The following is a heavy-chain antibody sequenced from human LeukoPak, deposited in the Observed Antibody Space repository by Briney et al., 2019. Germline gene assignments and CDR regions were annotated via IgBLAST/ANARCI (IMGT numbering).Heavy chain of an antibody. CDR2: ISGGGTST. CDR1: GFTFRTYA. V-gene: IGHV3-23*01. Sequence: GGPLKFSCQAPGFTFRTYARSWFGKPPGRGLEWVSAISGGGTSTYYADSVKGRFTISGDTSKNTLYLQMNILRVEDTAVYYCANEYFDYWGQGTLVTVSS. CDR3: ANEYFDY. J-gene: IGHJ4*02.